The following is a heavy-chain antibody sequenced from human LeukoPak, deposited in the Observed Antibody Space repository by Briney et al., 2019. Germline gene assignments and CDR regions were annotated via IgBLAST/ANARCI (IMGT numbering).Heavy chain of an antibody. Sequence: GGSLRLSCAASGFTFSSYALHWVRQAPGQGLEWVAVISYEGSNKYYADSVKGRFTISRDNAQNTLFLQMTSLRVEDTAVYYCAKDMTGPDDSWGPGTLVTVSS. J-gene: IGHJ4*02. D-gene: IGHD3-16*01. CDR3: AKDMTGPDDS. CDR1: GFTFSSYA. V-gene: IGHV3-30*04. CDR2: ISYEGSNK.